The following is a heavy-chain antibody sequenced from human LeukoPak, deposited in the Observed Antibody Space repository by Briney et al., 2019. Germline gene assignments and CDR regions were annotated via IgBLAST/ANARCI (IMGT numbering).Heavy chain of an antibody. D-gene: IGHD1-26*01. CDR3: ARERGGLVGATYVFDY. CDR1: GYTFTSYY. V-gene: IGHV1-46*01. Sequence: ASVKVSCKASGYTFTSYYMHWVRQAPGQGLEWMGIINPSGGSTSYAQKFQVRVTMTRDTSTSTVYRELSSLRSEDTAVYYCARERGGLVGATYVFDYWGQGTLVTVSS. J-gene: IGHJ4*02. CDR2: INPSGGST.